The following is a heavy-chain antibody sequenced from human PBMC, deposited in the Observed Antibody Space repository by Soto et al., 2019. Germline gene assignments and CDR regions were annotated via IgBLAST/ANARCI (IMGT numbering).Heavy chain of an antibody. J-gene: IGHJ4*02. D-gene: IGHD3-10*01. Sequence: PGGSLRLSCAASGFTVSSNSMSWVRQAPGKGLEWVAVIWYDGSNKYYADSVKGRFTISRDNSKNTLYLQMNSLRAEDTAVYYCAATYYYGSGQLDYWGQGTLVTVSS. CDR3: AATYYYGSGQLDY. CDR2: IWYDGSNK. V-gene: IGHV3-33*08. CDR1: GFTVSSNS.